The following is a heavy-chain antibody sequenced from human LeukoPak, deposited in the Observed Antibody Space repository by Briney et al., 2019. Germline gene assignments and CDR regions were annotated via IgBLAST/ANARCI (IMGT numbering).Heavy chain of an antibody. V-gene: IGHV3-74*01. J-gene: IGHJ4*02. CDR1: GFIFSTYW. Sequence: GGSLRLSCAASGFIFSTYWMHWVRQVPGKGLVWVSRINTDGSSTTYADSVKGRFTISRDNAKNSVHLQMNSLRAEDTAVYYCARVVHYGSGPAVGWGQGTLVTVSS. D-gene: IGHD3-10*01. CDR3: ARVVHYGSGPAVG. CDR2: INTDGSST.